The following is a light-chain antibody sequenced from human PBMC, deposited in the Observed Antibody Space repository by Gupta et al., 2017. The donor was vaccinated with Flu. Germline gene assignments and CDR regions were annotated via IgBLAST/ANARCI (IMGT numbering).Light chain of an antibody. J-gene: IGLJ3*02. Sequence: MVTTSCCGSSYNIKENYVSWYQQFPGTAPKLLIYDDNKRPSGIPDRFSASKSGTSATLAISGLQTGDEADYYCGTWDTARRTRMFGGGTMVTVL. V-gene: IGLV1-51*01. CDR1: SYNIKENY. CDR3: GTWDTARRTRM. CDR2: DDN.